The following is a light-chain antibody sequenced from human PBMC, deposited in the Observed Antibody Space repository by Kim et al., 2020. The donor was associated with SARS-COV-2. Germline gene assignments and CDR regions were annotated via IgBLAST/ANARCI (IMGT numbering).Light chain of an antibody. Sequence: VAPGERATLSCRASQSVSSNLAWYQQKPGQAPRLLIYGASTRATGIPARFSGSGSGTEFTLTISSLQSEDFAVYYCQQYNNWPQTFGQGTKVEIK. J-gene: IGKJ1*01. V-gene: IGKV3-15*01. CDR3: QQYNNWPQT. CDR2: GAS. CDR1: QSVSSN.